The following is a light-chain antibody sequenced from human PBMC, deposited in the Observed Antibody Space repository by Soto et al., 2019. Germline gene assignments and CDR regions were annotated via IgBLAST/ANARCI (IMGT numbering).Light chain of an antibody. V-gene: IGKV3-15*01. CDR1: QSVSTN. Sequence: EIVMTQSPDTLSVSPGERATLSCRASQSVSTNLAWYQQKPGQAPRLLLYGASTRATGIPARFSGSGSGTEFPLTISSLPSEDFAVYYCQQYSDWLRTFGQGAKVEIK. CDR3: QQYSDWLRT. CDR2: GAS. J-gene: IGKJ1*01.